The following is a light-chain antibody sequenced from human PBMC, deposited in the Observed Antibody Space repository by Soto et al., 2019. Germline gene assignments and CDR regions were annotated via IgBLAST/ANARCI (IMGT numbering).Light chain of an antibody. CDR2: RNS. CDR3: AAWDDSLSGS. Sequence: QLVLTQPPSASGTPGQRVTISCSGSSSNIGSNYVYWYQQLPGTAPKLLIYRNSQRPSGVPDRFSGSKSGTSASLAISGLRSEDEADYYCAAWDDSLSGSFGGGTQLTVL. V-gene: IGLV1-47*01. CDR1: SSNIGSNY. J-gene: IGLJ2*01.